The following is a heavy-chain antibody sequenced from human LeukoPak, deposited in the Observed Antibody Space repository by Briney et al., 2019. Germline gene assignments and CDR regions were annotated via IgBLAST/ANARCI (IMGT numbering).Heavy chain of an antibody. CDR1: GYTFTSYD. V-gene: IGHV1-8*01. CDR2: MNPNSGNT. Sequence: ASVKVSCKASGYTFTSYDINRVRQATGQGLEWMGWMNPNSGNTGYAQKFQGRVTMTRNTSISTAYMELSSLRSEDTAAYYCARVHPYSGYVHDAFDIWGQGTMVTVSS. D-gene: IGHD5-12*01. CDR3: ARVHPYSGYVHDAFDI. J-gene: IGHJ3*02.